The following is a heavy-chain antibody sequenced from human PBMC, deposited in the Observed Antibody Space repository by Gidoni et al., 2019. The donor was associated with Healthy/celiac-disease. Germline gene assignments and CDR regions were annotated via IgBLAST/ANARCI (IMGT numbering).Heavy chain of an antibody. V-gene: IGHV4-59*01. J-gene: IGHJ6*03. D-gene: IGHD2-2*01. CDR2: IYYSGST. Sequence: QVQLQESGPGLVKPSETLSLTCTVPGGSISSYYWSWIRQPPGKGLEWIGYIYYSGSTNYNPSLKSRVTISVDTSKNQFSLKLSSVTAADTAVYYCARGYCSSTSCLYYYYYMDVWGKGTTVTVSS. CDR3: ARGYCSSTSCLYYYYYMDV. CDR1: GGSISSYY.